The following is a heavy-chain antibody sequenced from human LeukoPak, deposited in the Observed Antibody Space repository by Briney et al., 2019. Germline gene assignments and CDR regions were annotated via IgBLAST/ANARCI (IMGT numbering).Heavy chain of an antibody. D-gene: IGHD6-6*01. CDR3: ARGGIAARLMYGFQYWFAP. CDR2: IYNTGST. J-gene: IGHJ5*02. Sequence: SETLSLTCSVSGASISSDGLSWTGIRHPPGGGLEGMGYIYNTGSTYYSPSLQSRLTISVDASKNHFSLTLRSVTAADTAVYYCARGGIAARLMYGFQYWFAPWGQGTMVTVSS. V-gene: IGHV4-31*03. CDR1: GASISSDGLS.